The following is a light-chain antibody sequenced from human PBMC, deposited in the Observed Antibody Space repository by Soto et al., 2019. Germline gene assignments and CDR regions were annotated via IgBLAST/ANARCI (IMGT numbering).Light chain of an antibody. CDR1: ESVSSN. CDR3: QQYNNWPLWT. V-gene: IGKV3-15*01. CDR2: GAS. J-gene: IGKJ1*01. Sequence: VMTQSPATLSVSPGERVSLSCRASESVSSNLAWYQQRPGQAPRLLIYGASTRATETPLRFRGSGSGTEFTLTISSLQSEDFAVYYCQQYNNWPLWTFGQGTKVDIK.